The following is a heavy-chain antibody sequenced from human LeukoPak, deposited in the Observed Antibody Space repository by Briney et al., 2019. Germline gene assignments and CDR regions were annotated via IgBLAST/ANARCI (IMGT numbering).Heavy chain of an antibody. J-gene: IGHJ4*02. CDR3: ARAGGIQLFSY. CDR2: INPSGGST. Sequence: ASVKVSCKASGYTFTSYYMHWVRQAPGQGLEWMGIINPSGGSTSYAQKFQGRVTMTRDMSTSTVYMELSSLRSEDTAVYYCARAGGIQLFSYWGQGTLVTVSS. D-gene: IGHD5-18*01. V-gene: IGHV1-46*01. CDR1: GYTFTSYY.